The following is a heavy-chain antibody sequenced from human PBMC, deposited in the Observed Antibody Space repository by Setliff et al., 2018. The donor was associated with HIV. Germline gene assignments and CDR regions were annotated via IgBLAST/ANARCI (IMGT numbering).Heavy chain of an antibody. CDR1: GYTFTSYA. J-gene: IGHJ4*02. CDR3: ARVPRTGIVGALDY. D-gene: IGHD1-26*01. V-gene: IGHV1-3*01. CDR2: INAGNGNT. Sequence: ASVKVSCKASGYTFTSYAMHWVRQAPGQRLEWMGWINAGNGNTKYSQKFQGRVTITRDTSASTAYMELSSLRPEDTAVYYCARVPRTGIVGALDYWGQGTLVTVSS.